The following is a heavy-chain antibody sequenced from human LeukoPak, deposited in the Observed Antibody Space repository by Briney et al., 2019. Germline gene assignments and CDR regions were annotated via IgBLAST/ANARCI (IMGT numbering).Heavy chain of an antibody. V-gene: IGHV4-38-2*01. CDR3: ARHQAFIVVVPAAPFDY. CDR2: IYHSGST. D-gene: IGHD2-2*01. J-gene: IGHJ4*02. CDR1: GYSISSGYY. Sequence: ASETLSLTCAISGYSISSGYYWGWIRQPPGKGLEWIGSIYHSGSTYYNPSLKSRVTISVDTSKNQFSLKLSSVTAADTAVYYCARHQAFIVVVPAAPFDYWGQGTLVTVSS.